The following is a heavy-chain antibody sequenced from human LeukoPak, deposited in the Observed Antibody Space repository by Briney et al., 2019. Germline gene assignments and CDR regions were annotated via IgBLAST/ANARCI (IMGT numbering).Heavy chain of an antibody. V-gene: IGHV3-23*01. D-gene: IGHD6-13*01. J-gene: IGHJ4*02. CDR1: GFTFSNYD. CDR3: AKRDSSPFDY. Sequence: GGSLRLSCAASGFTFSNYDMSWVRQAPGKGLEWVSAISGTGDSTYYADSVTGRFSISRDNSKNTLYVQMNSLRAEDTAVYYCAKRDSSPFDYWGQGTLVTVSS. CDR2: ISGTGDST.